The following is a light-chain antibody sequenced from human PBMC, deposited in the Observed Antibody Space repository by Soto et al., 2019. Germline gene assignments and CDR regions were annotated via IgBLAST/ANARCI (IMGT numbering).Light chain of an antibody. Sequence: DIQMTQSPSSLSASVGDRVTITCRASQSISTYLNWFQQKPGKAPKLLIYAASSLQSGVPSRFSGSGSGTEFTLTISSLQPEDFATYYCQQSYRPWTFGQGTKVDIK. CDR3: QQSYRPWT. CDR1: QSISTY. J-gene: IGKJ1*01. V-gene: IGKV1-39*01. CDR2: AAS.